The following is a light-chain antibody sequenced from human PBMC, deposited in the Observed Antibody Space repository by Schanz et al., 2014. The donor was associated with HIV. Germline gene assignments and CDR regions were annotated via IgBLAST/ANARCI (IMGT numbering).Light chain of an antibody. Sequence: QSVLTQPPSASGSPGQSVTISCTGTSSDVGGYNYVSWYQHHPGKAPKLIIFEVSERPSGVPDRFSGSKSGNTASLTVSGLQAEDEADYYCSSYAGSNNYVFGTGTKLTVL. CDR3: SSYAGSNNYV. V-gene: IGLV2-8*01. CDR1: SSDVGGYNY. J-gene: IGLJ1*01. CDR2: EVS.